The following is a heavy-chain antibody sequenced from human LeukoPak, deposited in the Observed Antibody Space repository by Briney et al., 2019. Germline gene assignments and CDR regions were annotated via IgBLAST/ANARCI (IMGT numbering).Heavy chain of an antibody. CDR3: ARVGWGSGYFDY. Sequence: QAGRSLRLSCAVSGFTFSSYAMHWVRQAPGKGLEWVAVVSYDGSNKYYADSVKGRFTISRDNAKNSLYLQMNSLRAEDTAVYYCARVGWGSGYFDYWGQGTLVTVSS. CDR2: VSYDGSNK. D-gene: IGHD7-27*01. V-gene: IGHV3-30*03. J-gene: IGHJ4*02. CDR1: GFTFSSYA.